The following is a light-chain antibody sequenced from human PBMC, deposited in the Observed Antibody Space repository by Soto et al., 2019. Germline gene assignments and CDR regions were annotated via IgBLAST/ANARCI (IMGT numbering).Light chain of an antibody. CDR1: QSISSW. Sequence: DIQMTQSPSTLSASVGDRVTITCLASQSISSWLAWYQQKPGKAPKLLIYDASSLESGVPSRFRGSGSRTEFTLTISSLQPDDFATYYCQQYNSYSWKFGQGTKVDI. CDR2: DAS. V-gene: IGKV1-5*01. CDR3: QQYNSYSWK. J-gene: IGKJ1*01.